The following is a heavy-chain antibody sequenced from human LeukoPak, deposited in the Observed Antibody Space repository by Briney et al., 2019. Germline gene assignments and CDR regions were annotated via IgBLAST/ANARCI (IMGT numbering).Heavy chain of an antibody. V-gene: IGHV3-48*04. CDR3: ARDPRDSSGWYVVDYFDY. D-gene: IGHD6-19*01. CDR2: ISISSGTI. J-gene: IGHJ4*02. Sequence: GGSLRLSCAASGFTFTGNNMNWVRQAPGKGLEWISFISISSGTIYYADSVKGRFTISRDNAKNSLYLQMNSLRAEDTAVYYCARDPRDSSGWYVVDYFDYWGQGTLVTVSS. CDR1: GFTFTGNN.